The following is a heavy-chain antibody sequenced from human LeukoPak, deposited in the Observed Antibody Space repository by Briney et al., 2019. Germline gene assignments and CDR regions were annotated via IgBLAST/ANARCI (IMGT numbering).Heavy chain of an antibody. D-gene: IGHD3/OR15-3a*01. V-gene: IGHV3-74*01. CDR2: ISSDGSST. CDR3: AKPMISVMSLGADF. Sequence: GGPLTLSCAVSVFTFSNYWMHWARQAPGKGLVWVSCISSDGSSTNYADSVKGRFSISRDNAKNTLYLHMNSLRAEDTALYYCAKPMISVMSLGADFWGQGSLVTVSS. CDR1: VFTFSNYW. J-gene: IGHJ4*02.